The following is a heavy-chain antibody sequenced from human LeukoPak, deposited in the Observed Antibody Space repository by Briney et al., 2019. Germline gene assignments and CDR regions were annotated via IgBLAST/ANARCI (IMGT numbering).Heavy chain of an antibody. D-gene: IGHD3-3*02. J-gene: IGHJ4*02. CDR1: GFTFGDYY. CDR2: ISSSGSTI. CDR3: AKNDLAHFWSGYSYFDY. V-gene: IGHV3-11*04. Sequence: GGSLRLSCAASGFTFGDYYMSWIRQAPGKGLEWVSYISSSGSTIYYADSVKGRFTISRDNAKNSLYLQMNSLRAEDTAVYYCAKNDLAHFWSGYSYFDYWGQGTLVTVSS.